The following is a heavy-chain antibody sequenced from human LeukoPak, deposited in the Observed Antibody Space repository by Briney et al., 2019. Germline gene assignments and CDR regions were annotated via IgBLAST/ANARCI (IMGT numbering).Heavy chain of an antibody. D-gene: IGHD3-9*01. CDR1: GFTFSSYE. CDR3: ASARQAYDILTGYYSRDY. V-gene: IGHV3-48*03. CDR2: ISSSGSTI. J-gene: IGHJ4*02. Sequence: GGSLRLSCVASGFTFSSYEMNWVRQAPGKGLEWVSYISSSGSTIYYADSVKGRFTISRDNAKNSLYLQMNSLRAEDTAVYYCASARQAYDILTGYYSRDYWGQGTLVTVSS.